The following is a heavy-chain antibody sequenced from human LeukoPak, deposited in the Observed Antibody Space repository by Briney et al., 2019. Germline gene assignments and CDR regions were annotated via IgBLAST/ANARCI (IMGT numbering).Heavy chain of an antibody. V-gene: IGHV3-23*01. CDR1: GFTFSSYA. D-gene: IGHD5-12*01. J-gene: IGHJ4*02. CDR2: ISGSGGST. CDR3: AKEVWLHPRLVCYFDY. Sequence: ETGGSLRLSCAASGFTFSSYAMSWVRQAPGKGLEWVSAISGSGGSTYYADSVKGRFTISRDNSKNTLYLQMNSLRAEDTAVYYCAKEVWLHPRLVCYFDYWGQGTLVTVSS.